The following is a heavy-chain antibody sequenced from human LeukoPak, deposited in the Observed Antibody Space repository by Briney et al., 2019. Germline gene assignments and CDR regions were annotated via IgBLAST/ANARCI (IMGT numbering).Heavy chain of an antibody. D-gene: IGHD2-2*01. Sequence: GASVKVSCKASGYTFTSYYMHWVRQAPGQGLEWMGIINPSGGSTSYAQKFQGRVTMTRDTYTSTVYMELSSLRSEDTAVYYCARDSSAYCSSTSCYYYYGMDVWGKGTTVTVSS. J-gene: IGHJ6*04. CDR1: GYTFTSYY. CDR3: ARDSSAYCSSTSCYYYYGMDV. CDR2: INPSGGST. V-gene: IGHV1-46*01.